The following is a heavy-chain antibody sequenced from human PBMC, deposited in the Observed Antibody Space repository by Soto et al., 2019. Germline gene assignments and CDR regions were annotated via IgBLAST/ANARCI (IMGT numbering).Heavy chain of an antibody. CDR1: GGAISSGDYY. CDR3: ARRIEAAVDY. Sequence: QVQLQASGPGLVKPSQTMSLTCTVSGGAISSGDYYCSWLRQPPGKGLEWIGYIHYSGSTCYNPSLKSRVTISIGTSKNQFSLKLSSVTAADTAVYYCARRIEAAVDYCGRGTLLTVSS. D-gene: IGHD6-13*01. J-gene: IGHJ4*02. CDR2: IHYSGST. V-gene: IGHV4-30-4*01.